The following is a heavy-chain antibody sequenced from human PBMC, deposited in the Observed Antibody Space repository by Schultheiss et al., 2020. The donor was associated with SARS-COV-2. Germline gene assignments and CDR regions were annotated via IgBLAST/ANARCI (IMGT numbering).Heavy chain of an antibody. CDR2: MNPNSGNT. D-gene: IGHD6-6*01. CDR3: ATSQPIAAPPYWYFDL. J-gene: IGHJ2*01. V-gene: IGHV1-8*01. CDR1: GYTFTSYD. Sequence: ASVKVSCKASGYTFTSYDINWVRQATGQGLEWMGWMNPNSGNTGYAQKFQGRVTMTTETSTSTAYMELRSLRSDDTAVYYCATSQPIAAPPYWYFDLWGRGTLVTVSS.